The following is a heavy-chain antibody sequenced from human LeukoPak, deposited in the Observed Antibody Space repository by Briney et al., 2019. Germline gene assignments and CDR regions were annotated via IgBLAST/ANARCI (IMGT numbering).Heavy chain of an antibody. CDR2: ISGSGGST. V-gene: IGHV3-23*01. D-gene: IGHD6-6*01. Sequence: PGGSLRLSCAASGFTFSSYAMSWVRQAPGKGLEWVSAISGSGGSTYYADSVKGRFTISRDNSKNTLYLQMNSPRAEDTAVYYCAKYGAARPRSGFDYWGQGTLVTVSS. J-gene: IGHJ4*02. CDR3: AKYGAARPRSGFDY. CDR1: GFTFSSYA.